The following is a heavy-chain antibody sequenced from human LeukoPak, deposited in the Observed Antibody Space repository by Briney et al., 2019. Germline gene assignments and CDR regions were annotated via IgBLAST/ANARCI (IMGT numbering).Heavy chain of an antibody. J-gene: IGHJ4*02. D-gene: IGHD2-2*01. CDR3: AKGGGYCDSNRCYGLNS. V-gene: IGHV3-23*01. Sequence: PGGSLRLSCAASGFTFSTYATSWVRQAPGKGLEWVSAISGSGGTTDYADSVEGRFAISRDNSKNTLYLQMNSLRAEDTAVYYCAKGGGYCDSNRCYGLNSWGQGTLVTVSS. CDR1: GFTFSTYA. CDR2: ISGSGGTT.